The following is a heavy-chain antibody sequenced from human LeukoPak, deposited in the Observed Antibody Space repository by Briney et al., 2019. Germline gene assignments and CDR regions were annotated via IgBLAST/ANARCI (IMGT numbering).Heavy chain of an antibody. J-gene: IGHJ6*02. CDR1: GYTFTGYY. CDR3: ARVGGTTDGMDV. CDR2: INPNSGGT. Sequence: GAAVKVSCKASGYTFTGYYMHWVRQAPGQGLEWMGWINPNSGGTNYAQKFQGWVTMTRDTSISAAYMELSRLRSDDTAVYCCARVGGTTDGMDVWGQGTTVTVSS. V-gene: IGHV1-2*04. D-gene: IGHD1-7*01.